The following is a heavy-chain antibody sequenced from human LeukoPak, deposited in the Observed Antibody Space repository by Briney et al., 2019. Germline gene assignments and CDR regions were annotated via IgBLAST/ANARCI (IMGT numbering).Heavy chain of an antibody. CDR3: AKATPPAAEAYYYMDV. CDR1: GFTVSSND. V-gene: IGHV3-53*01. D-gene: IGHD6-13*01. Sequence: GGSLRLSCAASGFTVSSNDMSWVRQAPGKGLEWVSVIYGGGSPYYADSVKGRFTISRDNSKNTLYLQMNSLRAEDTAVYYCAKATPPAAEAYYYMDVWGKGTTVTISS. J-gene: IGHJ6*03. CDR2: IYGGGSP.